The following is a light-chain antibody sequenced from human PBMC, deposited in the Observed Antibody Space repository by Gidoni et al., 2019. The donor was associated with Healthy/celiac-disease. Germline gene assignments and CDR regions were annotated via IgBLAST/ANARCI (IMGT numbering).Light chain of an antibody. CDR1: QGISNY. J-gene: IGKJ2*01. Sequence: DIQMTPSPSSLSASVGDRVTITRRASQGISNYLSWCQQKPGKAPKSLIYAASSLQSGVPSKFSGSGSGTDFTLTISSVQPEEFATYYCQQYKSYPYTFGQGTKLEIK. V-gene: IGKV1-16*02. CDR3: QQYKSYPYT. CDR2: AAS.